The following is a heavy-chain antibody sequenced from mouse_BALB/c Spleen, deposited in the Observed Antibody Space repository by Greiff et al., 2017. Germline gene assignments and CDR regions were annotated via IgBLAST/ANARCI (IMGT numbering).Heavy chain of an antibody. D-gene: IGHD1-1*02. CDR2: IWAGGST. CDR1: GFSLTSYG. J-gene: IGHJ2*01. Sequence: VNVVESGPGLVAPSQSLSITCTVSGFSLTSYGVHWVRQPPGKGLEWLGVIWAGGSTNYNSALMSRLSISKDNSKSQFFLKMNRLQADDTAMYYCARERGGNFDYWGQGTTLTVSS. CDR3: ARERGGNFDY. V-gene: IGHV2-9*02.